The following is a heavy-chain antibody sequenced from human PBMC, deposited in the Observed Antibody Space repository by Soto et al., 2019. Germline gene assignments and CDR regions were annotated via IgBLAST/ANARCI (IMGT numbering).Heavy chain of an antibody. J-gene: IGHJ6*02. CDR1: GFTSSSYA. Sequence: PGGSLRLSCAASGFTSSSYAMHWVRQAPGKGLEWVAVISYDGSNKYYADSVKGRFTISRDNSKNTLYLQMNSLRAEDTAVYYCARVTDHLGYCSGGSCYRYGMDVWGQGTTVTVSS. D-gene: IGHD2-15*01. CDR2: ISYDGSNK. CDR3: ARVTDHLGYCSGGSCYRYGMDV. V-gene: IGHV3-30-3*01.